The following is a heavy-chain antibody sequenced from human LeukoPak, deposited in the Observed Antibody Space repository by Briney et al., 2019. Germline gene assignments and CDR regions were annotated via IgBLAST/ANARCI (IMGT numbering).Heavy chain of an antibody. Sequence: SETLSLTCTVCGGSIRSYYWSWIRQPAGKGLEGIGRIYTSGSTNYNASLKSRVSMSVDTSKNQFSLKLSSVTAADTAVFYCARENSGSYREFDYWGQGTLVTVSS. D-gene: IGHD1-26*01. J-gene: IGHJ4*02. CDR1: GGSIRSYY. V-gene: IGHV4-4*07. CDR3: ARENSGSYREFDY. CDR2: IYTSGST.